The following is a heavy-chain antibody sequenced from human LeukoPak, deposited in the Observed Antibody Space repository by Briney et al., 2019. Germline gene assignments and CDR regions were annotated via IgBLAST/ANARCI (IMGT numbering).Heavy chain of an antibody. J-gene: IGHJ4*02. CDR2: INPNSGGT. V-gene: IGHV1-2*02. Sequence: GASVKVSCKASGYTFTGYYMHWVRQAPGQGLEWMGWINPNSGGTNYAQKFQGRVTMTRDTSISTAYMELSRLRSDDTAVYYCARAKAKGYSSGWYGGFDYWGQGTLVTVSS. CDR3: ARAKAKGYSSGWYGGFDY. CDR1: GYTFTGYY. D-gene: IGHD6-13*01.